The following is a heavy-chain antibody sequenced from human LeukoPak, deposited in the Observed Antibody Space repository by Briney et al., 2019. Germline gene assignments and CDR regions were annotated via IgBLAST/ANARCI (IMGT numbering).Heavy chain of an antibody. CDR3: ASAVWFGELAGALDY. J-gene: IGHJ4*02. Sequence: GGSLSLSCAPSGFTLSSYAMHCVRQAPGKGVEGVAVISYDGSNKYYADSVKGRFTISRDNSKNTLYLQMNSLRAEDTAVYYCASAVWFGELAGALDYWGQGTLVTVSS. D-gene: IGHD3-10*01. CDR2: ISYDGSNK. V-gene: IGHV3-30*04. CDR1: GFTLSSYA.